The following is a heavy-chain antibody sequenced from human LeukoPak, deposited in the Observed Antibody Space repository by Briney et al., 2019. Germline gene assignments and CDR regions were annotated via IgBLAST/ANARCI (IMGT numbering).Heavy chain of an antibody. V-gene: IGHV1-69*13. Sequence: ASVKVSCKASGYIFTNHDINWMRQAPGQGLEWMGGIIPIFGTANYAQKSQGRVTITADESTSTAYMELSSLRSEDTAVYYCARLNEVPTPPRDAFDIWGQGTMVTVSS. D-gene: IGHD4/OR15-4a*01. CDR1: GYIFTNHD. CDR3: ARLNEVPTPPRDAFDI. J-gene: IGHJ3*02. CDR2: IIPIFGTA.